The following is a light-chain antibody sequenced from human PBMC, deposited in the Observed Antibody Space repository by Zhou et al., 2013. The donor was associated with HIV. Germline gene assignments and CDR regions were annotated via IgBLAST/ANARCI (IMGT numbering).Light chain of an antibody. CDR2: DAT. CDR3: QQFDSLSLT. Sequence: DIQMTQSPSSLSASVGDRVTITCQASQHISNYLNWYQKKPGTAPKLLIYDATILETGVPSRFSGGGSGTNFTLTISTLRPEDFATYYCQQFDSLSLTFGGGTKVEIK. J-gene: IGKJ4*01. V-gene: IGKV1-33*01. CDR1: QHISNY.